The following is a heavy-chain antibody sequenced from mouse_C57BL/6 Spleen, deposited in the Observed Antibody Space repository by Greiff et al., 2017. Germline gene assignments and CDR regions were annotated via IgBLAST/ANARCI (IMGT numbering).Heavy chain of an antibody. CDR2: ISGGGGNT. D-gene: IGHD2-4*01. V-gene: IGHV5-9*01. Sequence: DVKLVESGGGLVKPGGSLKLSCAASGFTFSSYTMSWVRQTPEKRLEWVATISGGGGNTYYPDSVKGRFTISRDNAKNTLYMQMSSLRSEDTALYYCARGGYDYFFAYWGQGTLVTVSA. CDR3: ARGGYDYFFAY. CDR1: GFTFSSYT. J-gene: IGHJ3*01.